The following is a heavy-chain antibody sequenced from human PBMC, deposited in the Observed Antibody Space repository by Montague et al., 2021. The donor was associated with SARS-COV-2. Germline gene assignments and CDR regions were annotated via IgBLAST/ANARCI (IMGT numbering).Heavy chain of an antibody. CDR1: GGSISSSSYY. J-gene: IGHJ5*02. CDR2: IYYSGST. V-gene: IGHV4-39*01. Sequence: SETLSLTCTVSGGSISSSSYYWGWIRQPPGKELEWIGNIYYSGSTYYNPSLKSRVTISVDTSKNQFSLKLSSVTAADTAVYYCARQKMGSVTIFGVVMHDRWLDPWGQGTLVTVSS. D-gene: IGHD3-3*01. CDR3: ARQKMGSVTIFGVVMHDRWLDP.